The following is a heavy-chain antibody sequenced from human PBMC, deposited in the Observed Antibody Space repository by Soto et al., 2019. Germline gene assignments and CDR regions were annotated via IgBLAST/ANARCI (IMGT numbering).Heavy chain of an antibody. D-gene: IGHD2-15*01. J-gene: IGHJ6*03. V-gene: IGHV3-48*01. CDR3: ARPSCSGGNCYSSHYFYMDV. CDR1: GFSFNNYR. CDR2: ISRNSILI. Sequence: GGSLRLSCAASGFSFNNYRMTWVRQVPGKGLEWLSFISRNSILIYYADSVKGRFTISRDNAKNSVYLQMDSLRPEDTAVYYCARPSCSGGNCYSSHYFYMDVWGKGTAVTVSS.